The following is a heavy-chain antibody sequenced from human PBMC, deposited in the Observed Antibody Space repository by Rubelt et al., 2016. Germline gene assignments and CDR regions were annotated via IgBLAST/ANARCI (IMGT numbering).Heavy chain of an antibody. Sequence: SSYGMHWVRQAPGKGLEWVAVISYDGSNKYYADSVKGRFTISRDNSKNTLYLQMNSLRAEDTAVYYCARGGTGDGDYFDYWGQGTLVTVSS. V-gene: IGHV3-30*03. J-gene: IGHJ4*02. CDR3: ARGGTGDGDYFDY. CDR2: ISYDGSNK. CDR1: SSYG. D-gene: IGHD3-10*01.